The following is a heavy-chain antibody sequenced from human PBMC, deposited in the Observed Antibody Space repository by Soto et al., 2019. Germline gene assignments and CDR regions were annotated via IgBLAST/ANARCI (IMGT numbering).Heavy chain of an antibody. CDR3: ARHDSSGYYFDFDY. CDR1: GYTFSSHW. D-gene: IGHD3-22*01. V-gene: IGHV5-51*01. J-gene: IGHJ4*02. CDR2: IYPGDSHT. Sequence: GESLKISCKGSGYTFSSHWIGWVRQMPGKGLEWMGIIYPGDSHTRYSPPFQGQVTISVDKSISTAYLQWSSLKASDTAIYYCARHDSSGYYFDFDYWGRGTLVTISS.